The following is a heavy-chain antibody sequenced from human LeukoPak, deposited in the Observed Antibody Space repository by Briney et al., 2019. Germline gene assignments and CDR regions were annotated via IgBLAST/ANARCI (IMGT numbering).Heavy chain of an antibody. D-gene: IGHD5-12*01. J-gene: IGHJ4*02. Sequence: VGSLRLSCAASEFAFSNYWMSWVRQAPGKGLEWVSLIYSGGSTYYADSVRGRFTISRDNSKNTLYLQMNSLRAEDTAVYYCARVPSGYHNTGGQGTLVTVSS. CDR1: EFAFSNYW. CDR2: IYSGGST. V-gene: IGHV3-66*01. CDR3: ARVPSGYHNT.